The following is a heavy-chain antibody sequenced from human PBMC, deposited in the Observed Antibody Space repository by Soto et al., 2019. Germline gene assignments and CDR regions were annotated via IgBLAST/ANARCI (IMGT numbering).Heavy chain of an antibody. CDR3: ARAPGRVGVVPAAMYYNYYYMDV. V-gene: IGHV4-59*01. D-gene: IGHD2-2*01. Sequence: SETLSLTCTVPGCSISSYYWSWIRQPPGKGLEWIGYIYYSGSTNYNPSLKSRVTISVDTSKNQFSLKLSSVTAADTAVYYCARAPGRVGVVPAAMYYNYYYMDVWGKGTTVT. CDR1: GCSISSYY. CDR2: IYYSGST. J-gene: IGHJ6*03.